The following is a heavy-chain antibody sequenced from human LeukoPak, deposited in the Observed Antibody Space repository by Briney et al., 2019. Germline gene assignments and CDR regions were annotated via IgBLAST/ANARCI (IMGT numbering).Heavy chain of an antibody. V-gene: IGHV4-59*01. D-gene: IGHD3-10*01. CDR1: GASISSYY. CDR2: IHYSGRG. Sequence: SETLSLTCTVSGASISSYYWSWIRQSPGKGLEWIGSIHYSGRGNDNPSLKSRVTMSLDTPKNQFSLKLTSVSVADTAVYYCARDRFGELDYWGQGARVTVSS. J-gene: IGHJ4*02. CDR3: ARDRFGELDY.